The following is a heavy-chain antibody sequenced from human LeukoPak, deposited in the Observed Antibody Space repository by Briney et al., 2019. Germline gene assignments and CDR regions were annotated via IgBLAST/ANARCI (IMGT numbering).Heavy chain of an antibody. V-gene: IGHV4-34*01. J-gene: IGHJ4*02. D-gene: IGHD2-21*02. CDR3: ARGRRVTHFDY. CDR2: INHSGST. CDR1: GGSFSGYY. Sequence: SETLSLTCAVYGGSFSGYYWSWIRQPPGKGLEWIGEINHSGSTNYNPSLKSRVTISVDTSKNQFSLKLSSVTAADTAVYYCARGRRVTHFDYWGQGTLVTVS.